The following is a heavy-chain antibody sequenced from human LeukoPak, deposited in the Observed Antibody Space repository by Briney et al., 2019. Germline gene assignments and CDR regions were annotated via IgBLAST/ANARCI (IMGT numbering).Heavy chain of an antibody. CDR3: AKLVRDDNLTTRNFDY. V-gene: IGHV3-30*02. Sequence: SGGSLRLSCAASGFTFSGYGMHWVRQAPGKGLEWVAFIRYDGSNKYYADSVKGRFTISRDNSKNTLYLQMNSLRAEDTAVYYCAKLVRDDNLTTRNFDYWGQGTLVTVSS. D-gene: IGHD3-9*01. CDR1: GFTFSGYG. CDR2: IRYDGSNK. J-gene: IGHJ4*02.